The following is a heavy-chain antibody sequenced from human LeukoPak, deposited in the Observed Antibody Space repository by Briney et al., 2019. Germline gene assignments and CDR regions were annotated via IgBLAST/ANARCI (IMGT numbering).Heavy chain of an antibody. CDR3: ARGTYYDYVWGSSLGDY. V-gene: IGHV3-7*01. D-gene: IGHD3-16*01. Sequence: PGGSLRLSCAASGFRFDNHWMTWVRQAPGKGLEWVANIKEDGNEKYYVDSAKGRFTISRDNAKNSLYLQMNSLRAEDTAVYYCARGTYYDYVWGSSLGDYWGQGTLVTVSS. CDR1: GFRFDNHW. J-gene: IGHJ4*02. CDR2: IKEDGNEK.